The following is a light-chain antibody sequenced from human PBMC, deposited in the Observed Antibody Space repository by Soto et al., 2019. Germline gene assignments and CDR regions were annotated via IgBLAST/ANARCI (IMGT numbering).Light chain of an antibody. CDR1: SSDVGAYNY. V-gene: IGLV2-14*01. Sequence: QSALTQPASVSGSPGQSITISCTGTSSDVGAYNYVSRYQQHPGKAPKLMIYEVTNRPSGVSNRFSGSKSGNTASLTISGLHAEDDADYLFCSYTNSATWVFGGGTKVTVL. CDR3: CSYTNSATWV. J-gene: IGLJ3*02. CDR2: EVT.